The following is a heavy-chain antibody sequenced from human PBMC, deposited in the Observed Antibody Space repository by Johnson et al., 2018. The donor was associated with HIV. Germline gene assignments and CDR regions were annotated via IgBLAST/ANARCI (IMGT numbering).Heavy chain of an antibody. CDR3: ARGSRYTYDNDDVYLLQAFDI. D-gene: IGHD3-16*01. J-gene: IGHJ3*02. CDR1: GFTFSSYA. Sequence: QVQLVESGGGVVQPGRSLRLSCAASGFTFSSYAMHWVRQAPGKGLEWVAVISYDGSIKYYADSVKGRFTISRDNSKNTLYLQMNSLRAEDTAVYYCARGSRYTYDNDDVYLLQAFDIWGQGTMVTVSS. CDR2: ISYDGSIK. V-gene: IGHV3-30*04.